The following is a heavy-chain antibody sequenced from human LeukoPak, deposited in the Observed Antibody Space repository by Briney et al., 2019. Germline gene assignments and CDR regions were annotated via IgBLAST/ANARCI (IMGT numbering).Heavy chain of an antibody. V-gene: IGHV5-51*01. CDR2: FYPDDSDA. J-gene: IGHJ4*02. Sequence: GESLKISCRGSGYRFNTYWIGWVRQMPGKGLEWMGSFYPDDSDARYNPSFLGRVTTSADKSISTAYLQWDSLSPSDTAMYYCAGLRGHDLDYWGQGTLVIVSS. CDR1: GYRFNTYW. D-gene: IGHD3-3*01. CDR3: AGLRGHDLDY.